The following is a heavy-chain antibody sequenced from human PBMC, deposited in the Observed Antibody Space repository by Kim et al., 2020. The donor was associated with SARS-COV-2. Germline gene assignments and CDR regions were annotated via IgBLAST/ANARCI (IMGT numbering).Heavy chain of an antibody. D-gene: IGHD1-1*01. CDR1: GFTFDDYY. V-gene: IGHV3-11*01. CDR3: ARCRRAGMGAYDP. Sequence: GGSLRLSCAASGFTFDDYYMTWIRQSPGKGPEWVSSISSSAATTSYADSVKGRFTISRDNAKYSMYLQMDRLRVDDTGLYYCARCRRAGMGAYDPWGPGTLVTVSS. J-gene: IGHJ5*02. CDR2: ISSSAATT.